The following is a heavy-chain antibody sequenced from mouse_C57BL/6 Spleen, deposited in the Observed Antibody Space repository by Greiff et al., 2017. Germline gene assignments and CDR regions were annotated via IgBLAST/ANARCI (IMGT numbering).Heavy chain of an antibody. CDR3: ARVSSGYYYAMDY. J-gene: IGHJ4*01. CDR2: ISYDGSN. V-gene: IGHV3-6*01. CDR1: GYSITSGYY. D-gene: IGHD3-2*02. Sequence: EVKVEESGPGLVKPSQSLSLTCSVTGYSITSGYYWNWIRQFPGNKLEWMGYISYDGSNNYNPSLKNRISITRDTSKNQFFLKLNSVTTEDTATYYCARVSSGYYYAMDYWGQGTSVTVSS.